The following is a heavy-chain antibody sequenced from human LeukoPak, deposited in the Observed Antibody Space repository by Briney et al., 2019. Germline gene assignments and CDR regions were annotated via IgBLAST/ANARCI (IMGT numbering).Heavy chain of an antibody. CDR3: ARVGRYLHWFDP. Sequence: PSETLSLTCAVYGGSFSGYYWSWIRQPPGKGLEWIGEINHSGSINYNPSLKSRVTISVDTSKNQFSLKLSSVTAADTAVYYCARVGRYLHWFDPWGQGTLVTVSS. J-gene: IGHJ5*02. CDR1: GGSFSGYY. D-gene: IGHD1-1*01. CDR2: INHSGSI. V-gene: IGHV4-34*01.